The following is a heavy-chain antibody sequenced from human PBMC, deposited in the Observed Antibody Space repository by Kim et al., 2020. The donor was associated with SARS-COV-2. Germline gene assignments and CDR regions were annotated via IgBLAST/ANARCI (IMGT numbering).Heavy chain of an antibody. D-gene: IGHD1-26*01. CDR2: INPSGGST. Sequence: ASVKVSCKASGYTFTSYYMHWVRQAPGQGLEWIGIINPSGGSTSYAQKFQGRVTMTRDTSTSTVYMELSSLRSEDTAVYYCARESYPNYYYYYGMDVWGQGTTVTVSS. CDR3: ARESYPNYYYYYGMDV. V-gene: IGHV1-46*01. J-gene: IGHJ6*02. CDR1: GYTFTSYY.